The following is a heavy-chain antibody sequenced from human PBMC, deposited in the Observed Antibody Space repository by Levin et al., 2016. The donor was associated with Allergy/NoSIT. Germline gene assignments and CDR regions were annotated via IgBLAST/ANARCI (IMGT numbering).Heavy chain of an antibody. Sequence: SETLSLTCTVSGGSISSSSYYWGWIRQPPGKGLEWIGSIYYSGSTYYNPSLKSRVTISVDTSKNQFSLKLSSVTAADTAVYYCARSRRARGPRIGGPTAATYGFDYWGQGTLVTVSS. V-gene: IGHV4-39*01. CDR1: GGSISSSSYY. CDR2: IYYSGST. CDR3: ARSRRARGPRIGGPTAATYGFDY. J-gene: IGHJ4*02. D-gene: IGHD2-15*01.